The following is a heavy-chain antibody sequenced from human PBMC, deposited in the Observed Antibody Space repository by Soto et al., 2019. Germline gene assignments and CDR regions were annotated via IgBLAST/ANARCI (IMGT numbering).Heavy chain of an antibody. CDR1: GYSISGGYY. CDR3: ARASIVAAGTIIDY. D-gene: IGHD6-13*01. J-gene: IGHJ4*02. Sequence: ETLSLTCAVSGYSISGGYYGGWIRQPPGKGLEWIGSIYHTGNTYYSPSLESRVTISVDTSKSHFSLRLTSVTAADTAAYYCARASIVAAGTIIDYSGQGTLGTVS. CDR2: IYHTGNT. V-gene: IGHV4-38-2*01.